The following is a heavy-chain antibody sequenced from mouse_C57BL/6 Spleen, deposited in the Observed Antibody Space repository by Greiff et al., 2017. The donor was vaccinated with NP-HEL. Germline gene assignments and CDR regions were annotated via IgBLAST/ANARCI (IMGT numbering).Heavy chain of an antibody. D-gene: IGHD1-1*01. CDR3: ARNYYGSSYGYAMDY. J-gene: IGHJ4*01. CDR2: IWPGGGT. CDR1: GFSLTSYA. Sequence: VQLVESGPGLVAPSQSLSITCTVSGFSLTSYAISWVRQPPGKGLEWLGVIWPGGGTNYNSALKSRLSISKDNSKSQVFLKMNSLQTDDTARYYGARNYYGSSYGYAMDYWGQGTSVTVAS. V-gene: IGHV2-9-1*01.